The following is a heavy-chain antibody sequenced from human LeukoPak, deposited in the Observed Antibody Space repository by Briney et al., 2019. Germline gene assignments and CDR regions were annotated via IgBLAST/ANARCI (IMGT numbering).Heavy chain of an antibody. V-gene: IGHV4-34*01. CDR3: ARVAYDILTGYPNRYYYYYGMDV. CDR2: INHRGST. CDR1: GGSFSGYY. D-gene: IGHD3-9*01. J-gene: IGHJ6*02. Sequence: PSETLSLTCAVYGGSFSGYYWSWIRQPPGKGLEWIGEINHRGSTNYNPSLESRVTISVDTSKNQFSLKLSSVTAADTAVYYCARVAYDILTGYPNRYYYYYGMDVWGQGTTVTVSS.